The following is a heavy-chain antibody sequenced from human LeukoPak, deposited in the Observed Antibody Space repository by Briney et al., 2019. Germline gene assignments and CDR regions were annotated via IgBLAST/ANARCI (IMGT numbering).Heavy chain of an antibody. CDR1: GGSFSGYY. J-gene: IGHJ6*03. Sequence: SETLSLTCAVYGGSFSGYYWSWIRQPPGKGLEWIGEINHSGSTNYNPSLKSRVTISVDTSKNQFSLKLSSVTAADTAVYYCARLGDGWFGESAGYYYYYMDVWGKGTTVTVSS. D-gene: IGHD3-10*01. CDR3: ARLGDGWFGESAGYYYYYMDV. V-gene: IGHV4-34*01. CDR2: INHSGST.